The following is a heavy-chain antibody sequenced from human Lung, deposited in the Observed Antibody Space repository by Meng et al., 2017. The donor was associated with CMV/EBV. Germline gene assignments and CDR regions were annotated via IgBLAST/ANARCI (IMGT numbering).Heavy chain of an antibody. CDR2: INQGGSEK. Sequence: GGSLRLXCAASGFTFSTYWMSWVRQAPGRGLEWVANINQGGSEKYYVASVMGRFTVSRDNAKNSLYLQMNSLRAEDTAVYYCAREDTAAAGTWFDPWGQGXLVTVSS. D-gene: IGHD6-13*01. CDR1: GFTFSTYW. CDR3: AREDTAAAGTWFDP. J-gene: IGHJ5*02. V-gene: IGHV3-7*01.